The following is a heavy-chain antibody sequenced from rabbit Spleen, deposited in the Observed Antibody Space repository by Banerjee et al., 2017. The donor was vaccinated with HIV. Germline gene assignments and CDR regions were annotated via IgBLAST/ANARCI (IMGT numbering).Heavy chain of an antibody. D-gene: IGHD8-1*01. J-gene: IGHJ6*01. CDR3: ARDAGTSFSTYGMDL. V-gene: IGHV1S45*01. Sequence: QEQLVESGGGLVQPGASLTLTCTASGIDFSNYNFMCWVRQAPGKGLEWVACAYAGSSDSTYSATWAKGRFTISKTSSTTVTLQMTSLTAADTATYFCARDAGTSFSTYGMDLWGPGTLVTVS. CDR1: GIDFSNYNF. CDR2: AYAGSSDST.